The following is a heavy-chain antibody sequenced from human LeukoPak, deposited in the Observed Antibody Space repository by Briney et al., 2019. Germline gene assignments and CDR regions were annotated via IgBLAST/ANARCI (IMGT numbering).Heavy chain of an antibody. J-gene: IGHJ4*02. D-gene: IGHD4-11*01. CDR1: GGSISSSSYY. CDR3: ASYSNFDY. CDR2: IYYSGST. Sequence: KTSETLSLTCTVSGGSISSSSYYWGWIRQPPGKGLEWIGSIYYSGSTYYNPSLKSRVTISVDTSKNQFSLKLSSVTAADTAVYYCASYSNFDYWGQGTLVTVSS. V-gene: IGHV4-39*01.